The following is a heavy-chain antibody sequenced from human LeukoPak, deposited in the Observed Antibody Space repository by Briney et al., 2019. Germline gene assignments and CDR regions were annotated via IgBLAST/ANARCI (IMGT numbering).Heavy chain of an antibody. D-gene: IGHD3-3*01. CDR2: IIPIFGTA. V-gene: IGHV1-69*06. J-gene: IGHJ3*02. Sequence: GASVKVSCKASGYPFYTYGISWVRQATGQGLEWMGGIIPIFGTANYAQKFQGRVTITADKSTSTAYMELSSLRSEDTAVYYCARGYSWSGYRNDAFDIWGQGTMVTVSS. CDR1: GYPFYTYG. CDR3: ARGYSWSGYRNDAFDI.